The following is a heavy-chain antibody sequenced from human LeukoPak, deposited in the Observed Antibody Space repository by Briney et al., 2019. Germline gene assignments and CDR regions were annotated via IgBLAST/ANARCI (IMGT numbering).Heavy chain of an antibody. CDR2: INRDGSQK. Sequence: GGSLRLSCAASGFSLSAYWMTWVRQAPGKGLEWVANINRDGSQKNHVDSVKGRFTISRDNSKNTLYLQMNSLRAEDTAVYYCAKGGDYYDSSGYSDYWGQGTLVTVSS. CDR1: GFSLSAYW. CDR3: AKGGDYYDSSGYSDY. D-gene: IGHD3-22*01. V-gene: IGHV3-7*01. J-gene: IGHJ4*02.